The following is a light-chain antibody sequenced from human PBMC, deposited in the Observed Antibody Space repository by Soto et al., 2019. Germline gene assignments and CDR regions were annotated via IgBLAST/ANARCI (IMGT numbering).Light chain of an antibody. J-gene: IGLJ2*01. Sequence: QSALTQPASVSGSPGQSITISCTGTSSDVGGYNYVSWYQQHPGKAPKLMIYDVSNRPSGVSNRFSGSKSGNTASLTISGRQAEDEADYYCGSYTSSSTLMVFGGGTKLPVL. CDR3: GSYTSSSTLMV. V-gene: IGLV2-14*01. CDR2: DVS. CDR1: SSDVGGYNY.